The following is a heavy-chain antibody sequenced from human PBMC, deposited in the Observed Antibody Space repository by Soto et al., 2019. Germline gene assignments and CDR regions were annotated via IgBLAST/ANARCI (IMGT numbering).Heavy chain of an antibody. CDR3: SGGRDEFKVENV. J-gene: IGHJ6*02. Sequence: QVQLQQWGAGLLKPSETLSLTCAVYGGSLSGYYWSWIRQSPGKGLEWIGEVHPYGTTKYNQSLWSRVTMSLDAPKNQYSLKLTSVTAADTAVYYCSGGRDEFKVENVWGPGTTVTVSS. CDR1: GGSLSGYY. V-gene: IGHV4-34*01. D-gene: IGHD1-26*01. CDR2: VHPYGTT.